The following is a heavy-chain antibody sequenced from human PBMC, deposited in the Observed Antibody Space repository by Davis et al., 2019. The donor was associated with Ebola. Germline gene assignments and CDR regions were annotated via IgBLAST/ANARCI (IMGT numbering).Heavy chain of an antibody. CDR2: ISSSSNYI. J-gene: IGHJ4*02. CDR3: ARDLVEIGATDY. D-gene: IGHD5-24*01. CDR1: GFTFSSNS. V-gene: IGHV3-21*01. Sequence: GESLKISCAASGFTFSSNSMNWVRQAPGKGLEWVSFISSSSNYIYYADSLQGRFTISRDNAKNSLYLQMNSLTAEDTAVYYCARDLVEIGATDYWGQGILVTVSS.